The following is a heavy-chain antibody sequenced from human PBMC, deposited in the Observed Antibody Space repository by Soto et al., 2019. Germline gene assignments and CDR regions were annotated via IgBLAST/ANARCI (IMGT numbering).Heavy chain of an antibody. CDR1: GGSFSNYY. CDR2: INQGGST. V-gene: IGHV4-34*01. D-gene: IGHD3-9*01. CDR3: APVRNFDKLFSI. Sequence: SETLSLTCAVYGGSFSNYYWSWIRQPPGKGLEWIGEINQGGSTTYNPSLKSRVTMSLDTSKNQYFLKLNSVTAADTAVYYCAPVRNFDKLFSIWGQGTQVTVSS. J-gene: IGHJ4*02.